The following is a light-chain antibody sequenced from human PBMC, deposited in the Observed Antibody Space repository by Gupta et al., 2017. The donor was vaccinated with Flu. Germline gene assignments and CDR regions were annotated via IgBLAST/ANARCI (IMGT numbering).Light chain of an antibody. Sequence: QSALTQPASVSGSPGQSITISCPGTSSDVGAYNYVAWYQQHPGKVPKLMIYEVSNRPSGVSNRFSGSKSGNTASLTISGLQAEDEADYYCSSFTTSSTLIFGGGTKLTVL. CDR1: SSDVGAYNY. J-gene: IGLJ2*01. CDR2: EVS. V-gene: IGLV2-14*01. CDR3: SSFTTSSTLI.